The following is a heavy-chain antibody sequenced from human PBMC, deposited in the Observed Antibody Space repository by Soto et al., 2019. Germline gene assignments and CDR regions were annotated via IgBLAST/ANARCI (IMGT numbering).Heavy chain of an antibody. CDR2: INHSGST. V-gene: IGHV4-34*01. J-gene: IGHJ5*02. CDR3: ARRSSSGWPYNWFDP. D-gene: IGHD6-19*01. Sequence: SETLSLTCAVYGGSFSGYYWSWIRQPPGKGLEWIGEINHSGSTNYNPSLKSRVTISVDTSKNQFSLKLSSVTAADTAVYYCARRSSSGWPYNWFDPWGKGTLVTVSS. CDR1: GGSFSGYY.